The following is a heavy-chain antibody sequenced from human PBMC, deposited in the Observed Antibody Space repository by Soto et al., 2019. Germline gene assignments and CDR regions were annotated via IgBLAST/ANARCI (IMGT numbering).Heavy chain of an antibody. D-gene: IGHD3-22*01. Sequence: PWGSLRLSCAASGFTFSRYDMHWFRQGPGKGLEWVSAIGTAGDTNYAGSVKGRFTISRENAKNSLYLQMNSLRAGDTAIYFCARAIGPTLFDYWGQGTLVTVSS. CDR1: GFTFSRYD. CDR3: ARAIGPTLFDY. V-gene: IGHV3-13*04. J-gene: IGHJ4*02. CDR2: IGTAGDT.